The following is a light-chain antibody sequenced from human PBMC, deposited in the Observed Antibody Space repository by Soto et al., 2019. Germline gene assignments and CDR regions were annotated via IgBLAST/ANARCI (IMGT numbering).Light chain of an antibody. CDR2: DAS. CDR3: QQYNSYSWT. Sequence: DIQMTQSPSTLSASVGDRVSITCRASQSISSWLAWYQQKPGKPPKLLIYDASSLEGGVPSRFSGSGSETELSLTITGLQPDDFATYYCQQYNSYSWTFGQGTKVEI. V-gene: IGKV1-5*01. CDR1: QSISSW. J-gene: IGKJ1*01.